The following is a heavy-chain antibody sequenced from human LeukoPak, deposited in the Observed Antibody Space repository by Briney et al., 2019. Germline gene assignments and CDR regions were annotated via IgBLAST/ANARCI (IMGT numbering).Heavy chain of an antibody. D-gene: IGHD1-26*01. Sequence: PSETLSLTCTVSGYSISSGYYWGWIRQPPGKGLEWIGSIYHSGSTYYNPSLKSRVTISVDTSKNQFSLKLSSVTAADTAVYYCAEAKPGRPFNGWGQGTLVTVSS. CDR1: GYSISSGYY. CDR2: IYHSGST. CDR3: AEAKPGRPFNG. V-gene: IGHV4-38-2*02. J-gene: IGHJ4*02.